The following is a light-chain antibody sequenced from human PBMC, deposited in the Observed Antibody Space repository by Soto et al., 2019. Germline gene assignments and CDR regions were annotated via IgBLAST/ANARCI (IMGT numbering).Light chain of an antibody. CDR2: DDG. J-gene: IGLJ3*02. CDR1: NIGSKS. CDR3: QVWDSRSEHWV. V-gene: IGLV3-21*02. Sequence: SYELTQSPSVSVAPGQTARITCGGNNIGSKSVHWYQQKPGQAPVAVVYDDGDRPSGIPERFSGSNSGNKATLTISRVEAGDEADFYCQVWDSRSEHWVFGGGTKLTVL.